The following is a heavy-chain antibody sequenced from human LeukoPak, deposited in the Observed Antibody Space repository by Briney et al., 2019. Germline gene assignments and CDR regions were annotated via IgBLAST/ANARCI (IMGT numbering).Heavy chain of an antibody. CDR1: GGTFSSYA. V-gene: IGHV1-69*04. CDR2: IIPIFGIA. CDR3: ARDPVTTRFDP. Sequence: GASVKVSCKASGGTFSSYAISWVRQAPGQGLEWMGRIIPIFGIANYAQKFQGRVTITADKSTSTAYMELSSLRSEDTAVYYCARDPVTTRFDPWGQGTPVTVSS. J-gene: IGHJ5*02. D-gene: IGHD4-17*01.